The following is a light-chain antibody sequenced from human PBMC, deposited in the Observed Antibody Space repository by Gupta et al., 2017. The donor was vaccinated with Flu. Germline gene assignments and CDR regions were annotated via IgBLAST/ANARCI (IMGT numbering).Light chain of an antibody. CDR2: KDS. V-gene: IGLV3-1*01. CDR3: QVWDSSTGV. Sequence: CPGQTAVITCSGDKLGDKFACWYQQKPGQSPTLVIYKDSKRPSGIPERFSGSNSGNTATLTISGTQALDEDDYYCQVWDSSTGVFGGGTKVTVL. J-gene: IGLJ2*01. CDR1: KLGDKF.